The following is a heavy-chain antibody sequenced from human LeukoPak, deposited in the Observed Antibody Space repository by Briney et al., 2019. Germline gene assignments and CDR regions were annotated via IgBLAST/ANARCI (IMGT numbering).Heavy chain of an antibody. Sequence: SETLSLTCTVSGGSISSGSYYWSWIRQPAGKGLEWIGRIYTSGSTNYNPSLKSRVTISVDTSKNQFSLKLSSVTAADTAVYYCARDRPYCSSTSCYYYFDYWGQGTLSPSPQ. V-gene: IGHV4-61*02. CDR2: IYTSGST. CDR1: GGSISSGSYY. CDR3: ARDRPYCSSTSCYYYFDY. J-gene: IGHJ4*02. D-gene: IGHD2-2*01.